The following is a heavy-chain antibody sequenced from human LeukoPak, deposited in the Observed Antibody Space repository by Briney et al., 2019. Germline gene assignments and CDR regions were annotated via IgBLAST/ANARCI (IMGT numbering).Heavy chain of an antibody. CDR3: ARGRWVVDY. V-gene: IGHV3-7*03. D-gene: IGHD4-23*01. CDR1: GLIFSDAW. J-gene: IGHJ4*02. Sequence: PGGSLRLSCAASGLIFSDAWMGWGRRDPGKGREWVANMKQDGSGRYYVDSVKGRFTISRDNAKKSLFLQMNSLRAEDTAVYYCARGRWVVDYWRQATLPSVPS. CDR2: MKQDGSGR.